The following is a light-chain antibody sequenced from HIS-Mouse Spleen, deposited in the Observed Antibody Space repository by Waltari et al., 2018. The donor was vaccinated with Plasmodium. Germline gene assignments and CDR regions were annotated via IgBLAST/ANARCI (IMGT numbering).Light chain of an antibody. CDR3: YSTDSSGNHRV. CDR2: EDS. V-gene: IGLV3-10*01. Sequence: SYELTQPPSVSVSPGQTARSTGSGDALPKKYALWYQQKSVQAPVRVIYEDSKRPSGIPERFSGSSSGTMATLTISGAQVEDEADYYCYSTDSSGNHRVFGGGTKLTVL. J-gene: IGLJ3*02. CDR1: ALPKKY.